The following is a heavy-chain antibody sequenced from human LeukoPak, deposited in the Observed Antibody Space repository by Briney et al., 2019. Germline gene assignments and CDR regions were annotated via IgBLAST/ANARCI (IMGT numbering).Heavy chain of an antibody. Sequence: PSETLSLTCTVSGGSISGYYWSWIRQPPGKELEWIGYIYYSGSTNYNPSLKSRVTISVDTSKNQFSLKLSSVTAADTAVYYCASHSSSWHKFDPWGQGTLVTVSS. D-gene: IGHD6-13*01. CDR2: IYYSGST. CDR3: ASHSSSWHKFDP. V-gene: IGHV4-59*01. J-gene: IGHJ5*02. CDR1: GGSISGYY.